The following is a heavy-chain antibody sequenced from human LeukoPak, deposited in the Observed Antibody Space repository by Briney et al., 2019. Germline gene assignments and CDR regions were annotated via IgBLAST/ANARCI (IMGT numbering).Heavy chain of an antibody. J-gene: IGHJ6*03. CDR3: ARDSPRDNIVYYYYMDV. CDR1: GASISSSY. V-gene: IGHV4-4*07. CDR2: IYPGGTT. Sequence: PSETLSLTCTVSGASISSSYWSWIRQSAGKGLELIGRIYPGGTTNYNPSLRSRVTISVDKSKNQFSLNLTSVTAADTAIYYCARDSPRDNIVYYYYMDVWGRGTTVTVSS. D-gene: IGHD3-16*02.